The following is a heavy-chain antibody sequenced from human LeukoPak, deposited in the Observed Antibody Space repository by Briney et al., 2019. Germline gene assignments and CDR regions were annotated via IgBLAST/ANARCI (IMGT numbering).Heavy chain of an antibody. V-gene: IGHV1-8*02. D-gene: IGHD2-2*01. CDR3: ARGPLLGYCSSTSCYEVGRYYYYYMDV. CDR1: GYTFTSYG. Sequence: ASVKVSCKASGYTFTSYGISWARQATGQGLEWMGWMNPNSGNTGYAQKFQGRVTMTRNTSISTAYMELSSLRSEDTAVYYCARGPLLGYCSSTSCYEVGRYYYYYMDVWGKGTTVTISS. CDR2: MNPNSGNT. J-gene: IGHJ6*03.